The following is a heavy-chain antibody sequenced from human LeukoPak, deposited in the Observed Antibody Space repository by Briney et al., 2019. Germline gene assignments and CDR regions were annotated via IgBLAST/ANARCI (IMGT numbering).Heavy chain of an antibody. CDR2: ISSTSTYI. J-gene: IGHJ2*01. V-gene: IGHV3-21*01. Sequence: PGGSLRLSCAASGFTFSSYSVNWVRQAPGNGLEWVSFISSTSTYIYYADSVKGRFTISRDNAKNSLFLQMNSLRAEDTAVYYCARDPLEGSWYFDLWGRGTLVTVSS. D-gene: IGHD5-24*01. CDR1: GFTFSSYS. CDR3: ARDPLEGSWYFDL.